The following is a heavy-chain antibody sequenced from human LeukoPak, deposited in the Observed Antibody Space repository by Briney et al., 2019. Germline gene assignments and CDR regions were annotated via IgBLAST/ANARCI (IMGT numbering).Heavy chain of an antibody. V-gene: IGHV3-74*01. CDR2: ISSDGTYT. CDR1: GFTFSSHL. CDR3: VRGGVGATYFDY. Sequence: GGSLRLSCAASGFTFSSHLMHWVRQAPGKGLVWVSRISSDGTYTNYADSVKGRFTISRDNAKNTLYLQMNSLRAEDTAVYYCVRGGVGATYFDYWGQGTLFTVSS. D-gene: IGHD1-26*01. J-gene: IGHJ4*02.